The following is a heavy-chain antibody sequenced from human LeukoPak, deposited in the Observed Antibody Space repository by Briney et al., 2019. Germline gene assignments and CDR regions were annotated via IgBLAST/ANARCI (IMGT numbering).Heavy chain of an antibody. Sequence: PGGSLRLSCAASGLTVSSNYMSWVRQAPGKGLVWVSRINSDMSSTNYADSVKGRFTISRDNAKNTLYLQMNSLRAEDTAVYYCARDIAVSGNYFDYWGQGTLVTVSS. CDR2: INSDMSST. V-gene: IGHV3-74*01. CDR1: GLTVSSNY. D-gene: IGHD6-19*01. J-gene: IGHJ4*02. CDR3: ARDIAVSGNYFDY.